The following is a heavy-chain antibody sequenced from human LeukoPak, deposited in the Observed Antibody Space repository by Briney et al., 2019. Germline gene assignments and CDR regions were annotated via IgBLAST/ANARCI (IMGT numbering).Heavy chain of an antibody. CDR2: IIPIFGTA. V-gene: IGHV1-69*13. CDR3: ARERSGNSSSWYIRPTFDP. D-gene: IGHD6-13*01. Sequence: HGASVKVSCKASGYTFTSYGISWVRQAPGQGLEWMGGIIPIFGTANYAQKFQGRVTITADESTSTAYMELSSLRSEDTAVYYCARERSGNSSSWYIRPTFDPWGQGTLVTVSS. CDR1: GYTFTSYG. J-gene: IGHJ5*02.